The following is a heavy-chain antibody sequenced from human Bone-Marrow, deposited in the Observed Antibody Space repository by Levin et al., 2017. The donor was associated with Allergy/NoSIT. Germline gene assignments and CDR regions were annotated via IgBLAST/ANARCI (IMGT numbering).Heavy chain of an antibody. CDR1: GILFSSYD. Sequence: GWSLRLSCAASGILFSSYDMNWVRQAPVKGLEWVSSISAGGNYIYYADSVKGRFTISRDNAKNSLFLQMNSLRAEDTAVYYCASWAMYHYDRSAFDYFYYAMDVWGQGTTVTVSS. D-gene: IGHD3-22*01. V-gene: IGHV3-21*01. CDR2: ISAGGNYI. J-gene: IGHJ6*02. CDR3: ASWAMYHYDRSAFDYFYYAMDV.